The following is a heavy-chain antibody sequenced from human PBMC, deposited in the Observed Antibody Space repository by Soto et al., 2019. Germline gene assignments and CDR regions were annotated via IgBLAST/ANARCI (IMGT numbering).Heavy chain of an antibody. V-gene: IGHV1-2*04. J-gene: IGHJ4*02. CDR1: GYAFTGYY. Sequence: ASVKVSCKASGYAFTGYYMHWVRQAPGQGLEWMGWINPNSGGTNYAQKFQGWVTMTRDTSISTAYMELSRLRSDDTAVYYCARALGGATGTLDYWGQGTLVTFSS. CDR2: INPNSGGT. CDR3: ARALGGATGTLDY. D-gene: IGHD2-21*01.